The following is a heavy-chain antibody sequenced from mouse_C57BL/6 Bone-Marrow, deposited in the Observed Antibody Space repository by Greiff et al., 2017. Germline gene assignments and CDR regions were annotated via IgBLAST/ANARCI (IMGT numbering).Heavy chain of an antibody. CDR1: GYAFTNYL. CDR2: INPGSGGT. J-gene: IGHJ3*01. D-gene: IGHD1-1*01. Sequence: VQLQESGAELVRPGTSVKVSCKASGYAFTNYLIEWVKQRPGQGLEWIGVINPGSGGTNYNEKFKGKATLTADKSSSTAYMQLSSLTSEDSAVYFCAREYEKYYGSSPLFAYWGQGTLVTVSA. V-gene: IGHV1-54*01. CDR3: AREYEKYYGSSPLFAY.